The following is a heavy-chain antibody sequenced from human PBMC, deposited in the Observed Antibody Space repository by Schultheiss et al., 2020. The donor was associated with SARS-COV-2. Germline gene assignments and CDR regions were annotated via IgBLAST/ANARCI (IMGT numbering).Heavy chain of an antibody. D-gene: IGHD3-10*01. J-gene: IGHJ4*02. CDR2: IEYSGST. Sequence: SETLSLTCTASGGSMSTGSSYWSWIRHHPGKALEWIGYIEYSGSTYYNPSLKSRLTLSVDTSRNQFSLRLRSLTAADTAVYYCARERAYRYGSGSAIFDSWGQGTLVTVSS. CDR1: GGSMSTGSSY. V-gene: IGHV4-31*03. CDR3: ARERAYRYGSGSAIFDS.